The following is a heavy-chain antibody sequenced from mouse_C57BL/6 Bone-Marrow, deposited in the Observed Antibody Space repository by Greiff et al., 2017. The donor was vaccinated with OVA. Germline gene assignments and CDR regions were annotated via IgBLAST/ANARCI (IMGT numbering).Heavy chain of an antibody. V-gene: IGHV1-81*01. CDR3: ARGVLRSYAMDY. Sequence: QVQLRQSGAELARPGASVKLSCKASGYTFTSYGISWVKQRTGQGLEWIGEIYPRSGNTYYNEKFKGKATLTADKSSSTAYMELRSLTSEDSAVYFCARGVLRSYAMDYWGQGTSVTVSS. J-gene: IGHJ4*01. CDR2: IYPRSGNT. CDR1: GYTFTSYG. D-gene: IGHD1-1*01.